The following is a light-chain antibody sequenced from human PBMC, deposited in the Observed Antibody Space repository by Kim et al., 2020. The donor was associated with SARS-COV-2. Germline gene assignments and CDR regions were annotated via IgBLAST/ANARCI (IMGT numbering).Light chain of an antibody. V-gene: IGKV1-39*01. CDR2: AAS. CDR1: RSIGNH. J-gene: IGKJ2*01. Sequence: DIQMTQSPSSLSASVGDRVTITCRASRSIGNHLNWYQQRPGKAPNLLIYAASNLQTGVSSGFSGSESGTDFTLSIRNLQPEDSATYYCQQSDITPYTFGQGTKLEI. CDR3: QQSDITPYT.